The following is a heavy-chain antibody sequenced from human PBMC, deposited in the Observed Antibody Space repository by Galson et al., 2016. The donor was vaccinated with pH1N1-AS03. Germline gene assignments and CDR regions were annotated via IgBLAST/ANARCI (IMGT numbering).Heavy chain of an antibody. J-gene: IGHJ3*01. D-gene: IGHD5-24*01. Sequence: SLRLSCAASGFSLGSHEMNWVRQAPGKGLEWISYITADGTSRKYADSVRGRFTITRDNANNLVFLYMSSLTVEDTGLYYCAREVGRRDGYIWTSDAFDVWVRGTTVIVSA. CDR1: GFSLGSHE. CDR3: AREVGRRDGYIWTSDAFDV. V-gene: IGHV3-48*03. CDR2: ITADGTSR.